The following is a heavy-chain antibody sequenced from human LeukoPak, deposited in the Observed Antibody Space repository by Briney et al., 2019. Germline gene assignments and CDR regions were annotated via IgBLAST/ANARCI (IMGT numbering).Heavy chain of an antibody. CDR3: ARGWEDYGGFDKGSYYFDY. J-gene: IGHJ4*02. CDR2: IWYDGSNK. D-gene: IGHD4-23*01. CDR1: GFTFSSYG. V-gene: IGHV3-33*01. Sequence: SGGSLRLSCAASGFTFSSYGMHWVRQAPGKGLEWVAVIWYDGSNKYYADSVKGRFTISRDNSKNTLYLQMNSLRAEDTAVYYCARGWEDYGGFDKGSYYFDYWGQGTLVTVSS.